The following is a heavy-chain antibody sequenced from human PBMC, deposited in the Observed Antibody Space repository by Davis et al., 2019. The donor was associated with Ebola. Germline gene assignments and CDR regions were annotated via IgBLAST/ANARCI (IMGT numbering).Heavy chain of an antibody. Sequence: PGGSLRLSCAASGFTFSSYSMNWVRQAPGKGLEWVSSISSSSSYIYYADSVKGRFTISRDNAKNSLYLQMNSLRAEDTAVYYCARGAGDIVVVPAAIFYYYGMDVWGQGTTVTVSS. CDR1: GFTFSSYS. CDR2: ISSSSSYI. V-gene: IGHV3-21*01. J-gene: IGHJ6*02. CDR3: ARGAGDIVVVPAAIFYYYGMDV. D-gene: IGHD2-2*01.